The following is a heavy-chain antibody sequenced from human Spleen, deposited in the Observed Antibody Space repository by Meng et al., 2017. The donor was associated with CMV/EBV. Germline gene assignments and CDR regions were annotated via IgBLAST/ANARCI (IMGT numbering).Heavy chain of an antibody. V-gene: IGHV1-2*02. Sequence: ASVKVSCKASGYTFTNYFMHWVRQAPGQGLEWMGWIHSDTGGTNYAQNFQGRVTVTRDTSIRTVYLELSSLRSDDTAMYYCARDDNWGPDYWGQGTLVTSPQ. J-gene: IGHJ4*02. CDR2: IHSDTGGT. D-gene: IGHD7-27*01. CDR3: ARDDNWGPDY. CDR1: GYTFTNYF.